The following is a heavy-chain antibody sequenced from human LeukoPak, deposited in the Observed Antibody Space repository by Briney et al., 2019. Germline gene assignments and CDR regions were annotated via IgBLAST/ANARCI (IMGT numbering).Heavy chain of an antibody. CDR1: GFIFSNYA. V-gene: IGHV3-23*01. D-gene: IGHD5-18*01. Sequence: GGSLRLSCAASGFIFSNYAMHWVRQAPGKGLEWVSGITGSSDSTFYADSVKGRFTISRDNSKNTLYLQMNSLRADDTAVYYCGRDGRLIQLWFDPWGQGTLVTVSS. J-gene: IGHJ5*02. CDR2: ITGSSDST. CDR3: GRDGRLIQLWFDP.